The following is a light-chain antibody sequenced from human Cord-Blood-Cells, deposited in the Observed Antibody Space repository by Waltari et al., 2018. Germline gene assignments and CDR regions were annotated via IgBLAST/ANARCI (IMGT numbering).Light chain of an antibody. Sequence: QSALTHPSSVSGPPGQSIPISCTATSSDVGSYNLVFWSQQHPGKAPKPMLYEGSKRPSGVSNRCAGAKSGNTASLTISGLQAEDEADYYCCSYAGSSTWVFGGGTKLTVL. CDR1: SSDVGSYNL. J-gene: IGLJ3*02. V-gene: IGLV2-23*01. CDR3: CSYAGSSTWV. CDR2: EGS.